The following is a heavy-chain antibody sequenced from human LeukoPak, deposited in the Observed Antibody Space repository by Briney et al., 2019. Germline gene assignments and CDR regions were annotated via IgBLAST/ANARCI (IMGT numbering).Heavy chain of an antibody. CDR2: INHSGST. CDR1: GGSFSGCY. D-gene: IGHD6-19*01. V-gene: IGHV4-34*01. CDR3: ARAAVAGTGFWFDP. Sequence: SETLSLTCAVYGGSFSGCYWSWIRQPPGKGLEWIGEINHSGSTNYNPSLKSRVTISVDTSKNQFSLKLSSVTAADTAVYYCARAAVAGTGFWFDPWGQGTLVTVSS. J-gene: IGHJ5*02.